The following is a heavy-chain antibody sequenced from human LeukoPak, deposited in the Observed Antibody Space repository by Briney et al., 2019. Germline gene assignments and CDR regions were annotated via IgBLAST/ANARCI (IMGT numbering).Heavy chain of an antibody. V-gene: IGHV1-69*05. Sequence: SVKVSCKASGGTFSSYAISWVRQAPGQGLEWMGRIIPIFGTANYAQKFQGSVTITTDESTSTAYMELSSLRSEDTAVYYCARERGSGDSYYYYYMDVWGKGTTVTVSS. CDR2: IIPIFGTA. D-gene: IGHD3-10*01. J-gene: IGHJ6*03. CDR1: GGTFSSYA. CDR3: ARERGSGDSYYYYYMDV.